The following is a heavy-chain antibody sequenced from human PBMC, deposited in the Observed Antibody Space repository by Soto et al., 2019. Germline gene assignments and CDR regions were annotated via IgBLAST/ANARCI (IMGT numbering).Heavy chain of an antibody. V-gene: IGHV1-69*02. CDR3: ARARDYGDYTGPPGY. Sequence: QVQLVQSGAEVKKPGSSVKVSCKAYGGTFSSYTISWVRQAPGQGLEWMGRIIPILGIANYAQKFQGRVTITADKSTSTAYMEMSSLRSEDTAVYYCARARDYGDYTGPPGYWGQGTLVTVSS. CDR1: GGTFSSYT. J-gene: IGHJ4*02. CDR2: IIPILGIA. D-gene: IGHD4-17*01.